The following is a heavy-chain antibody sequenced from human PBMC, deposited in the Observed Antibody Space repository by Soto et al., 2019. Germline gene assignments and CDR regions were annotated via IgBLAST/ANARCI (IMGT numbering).Heavy chain of an antibody. V-gene: IGHV5-51*01. CDR1: GYILTTYW. D-gene: IGHD5-12*01. CDR2: IYPTDSDT. J-gene: IGHJ6*02. Sequence: ESMKISCQGSGYILTTYWIGWVGQMPGKGLEWMGIIYPTDSDTRYSPSFQGQVTISADKSITTAYLQWSSLRASDTAVYYCARSGYSSHGMDVWGQGTTVTVSS. CDR3: ARSGYSSHGMDV.